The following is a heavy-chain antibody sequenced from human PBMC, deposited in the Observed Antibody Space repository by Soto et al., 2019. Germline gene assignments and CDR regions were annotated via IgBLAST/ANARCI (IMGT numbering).Heavy chain of an antibody. CDR3: ARGDAVITLICTH. D-gene: IGHD3-16*01. CDR1: GGSFNNNA. CDR2: IIPVFATA. Sequence: QVQLVQSGDEVKKPGSSVKVSCKVSGGSFNNNAISWVRQAPGQGLEWLGEIIPVFATARYEENFQGRVTVIADDCTSNVYMETTGLCAEDTALYYSARGDAVITLICTHWGQGSLFTVSS. J-gene: IGHJ4*02. V-gene: IGHV1-69*01.